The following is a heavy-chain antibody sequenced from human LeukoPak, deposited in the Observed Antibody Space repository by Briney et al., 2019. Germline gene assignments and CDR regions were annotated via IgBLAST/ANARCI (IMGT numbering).Heavy chain of an antibody. J-gene: IGHJ3*02. CDR2: IWYDGSNQ. V-gene: IGHV3-33*01. D-gene: IGHD2-8*02. Sequence: GGSLRLSCAASGFTFSTYAIHWVRQAPGKGLEWVAVIWYDGSNQYYGDSVKGRFTISRDNSKNQPYLQMNSLRVEDTAVYYCARETDCLGGGCYRGPFDIWGQGTMVTISS. CDR3: ARETDCLGGGCYRGPFDI. CDR1: GFTFSTYA.